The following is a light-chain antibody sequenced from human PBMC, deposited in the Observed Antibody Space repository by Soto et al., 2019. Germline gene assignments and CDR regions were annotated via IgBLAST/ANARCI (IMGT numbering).Light chain of an antibody. CDR1: SSDVGAYNY. V-gene: IGLV2-14*01. J-gene: IGLJ2*01. CDR2: EVI. CDR3: SSYTGNNINTVV. Sequence: QSALTQPASVSGSPGPAITISCTGTSSDVGAYNYVSWYQQHPGKAPKLMIFEVINRPSGISNRFSGSKSGNTASLTISGLQAEDEADYYCSSYTGNNINTVVFGGGTKLTVL.